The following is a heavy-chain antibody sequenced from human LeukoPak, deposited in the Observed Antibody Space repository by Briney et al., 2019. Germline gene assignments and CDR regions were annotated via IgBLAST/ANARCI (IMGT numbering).Heavy chain of an antibody. Sequence: ASVSVSCMVSGTWLSRLSMAWVRQAPGEGIEWVGGVDPEVNQIRLAQKFQGRVTMTTDTSTNTAYMELRSLRSDDTAVYYCARSPKGEGYDYVWGSYPPWFDYWGQGTLVTVSS. CDR1: GTWLSRLS. D-gene: IGHD3-16*02. CDR3: ARSPKGEGYDYVWGSYPPWFDY. J-gene: IGHJ4*02. V-gene: IGHV1-24*01. CDR2: VDPEVNQI.